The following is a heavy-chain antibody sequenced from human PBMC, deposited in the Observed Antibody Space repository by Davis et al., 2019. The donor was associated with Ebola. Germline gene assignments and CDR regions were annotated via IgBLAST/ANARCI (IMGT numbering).Heavy chain of an antibody. CDR1: VITFSSYA. CDR2: IKQDGSEK. J-gene: IGHJ4*02. CDR3: ARVVGYNSES. V-gene: IGHV3-7*01. Sequence: GESLKISCTDSVITFSSYAMTWVRQAPGKGLEWVANIKQDGSEKYYLDSVEGRFTVSRDNAKNSLYLHMSSLRVEDTAVYYCARVVGYNSESWGLGTLVTVSS. D-gene: IGHD1-1*01.